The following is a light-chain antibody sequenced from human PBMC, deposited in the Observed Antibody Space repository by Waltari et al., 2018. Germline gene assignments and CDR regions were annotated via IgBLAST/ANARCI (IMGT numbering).Light chain of an antibody. Sequence: QSALTQPASVSGSPGQSITISCTGTSSDVGSYNLVSWYHQHPGKAPKLIFYEVTKRHAGGTIRFSGSKSGSTASLTISGRQAEEEAEYHCCSHAGSSTVEVFGEGTRLTVL. V-gene: IGLV2-23*02. CDR1: SSDVGSYNL. CDR2: EVT. CDR3: CSHAGSSTVEV. J-gene: IGLJ2*01.